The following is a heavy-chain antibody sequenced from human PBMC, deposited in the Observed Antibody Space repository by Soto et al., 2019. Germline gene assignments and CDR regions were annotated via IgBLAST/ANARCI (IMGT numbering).Heavy chain of an antibody. CDR3: AKFYYGDYSYYYYGMDV. J-gene: IGHJ6*02. CDR1: GFTFSSYA. Sequence: EVQVLESGGGLVQPGGSLRLSCAASGFTFSSYAMSWVRQAPGKGLEWVSAISGSGDSTRYADSVQGRFPISRDTSKHTLYLRMNSLRAEDTAVYYCAKFYYGDYSYYYYGMDVWGQGTTVTVSS. D-gene: IGHD4-17*01. CDR2: ISGSGDST. V-gene: IGHV3-23*01.